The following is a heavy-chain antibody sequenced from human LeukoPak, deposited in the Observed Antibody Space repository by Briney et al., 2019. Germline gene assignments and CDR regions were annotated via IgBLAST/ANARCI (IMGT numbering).Heavy chain of an antibody. CDR2: IKQDGSEK. J-gene: IGHJ4*02. Sequence: PGGSLRLSCAASGFTFSDYYVDWVRQAPGKGLEWVAIIKQDGSEKYHVDSVKGRFTISRDNAKNSLYLQMNSLRVEDTAVYYCVRDDTRYTGSPDYWGQGTLVTVSS. V-gene: IGHV3-7*03. D-gene: IGHD1-26*01. CDR1: GFTFSDYY. CDR3: VRDDTRYTGSPDY.